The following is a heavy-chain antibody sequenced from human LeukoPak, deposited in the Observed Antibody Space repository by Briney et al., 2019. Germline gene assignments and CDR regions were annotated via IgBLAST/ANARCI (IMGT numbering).Heavy chain of an antibody. V-gene: IGHV1-46*01. CDR2: INPSGGST. CDR1: GGTFSSYA. Sequence: ASVKVSCKASGGTFSSYAISWVRQAPGQGLEWMGIINPSGGSTSYAQKFQGRVTMTRDTSTSTVYMELSSLRSEDTAVYYCARVLGGAGLLEDYYYYYGMDVWGQGTTVTVSS. CDR3: ARVLGGAGLLEDYYYYYGMDV. D-gene: IGHD3-3*02. J-gene: IGHJ6*02.